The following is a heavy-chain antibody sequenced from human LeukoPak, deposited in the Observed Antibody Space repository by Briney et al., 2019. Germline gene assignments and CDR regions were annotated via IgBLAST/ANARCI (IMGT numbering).Heavy chain of an antibody. CDR3: ARWVVATMFDY. CDR2: IGHTGSIT. J-gene: IGHJ4*02. CDR1: GFTFSSYA. D-gene: IGHD5-12*01. V-gene: IGHV3-48*01. Sequence: GGSLRLSCAASGFTFSSYAMSWVRQAPGKGLEWVSYIGHTGSITDYADSVKGRFTISRDNAKNSLYLQMNTLRAEDTAVYYCARWVVATMFDYWGPGTLVTVSS.